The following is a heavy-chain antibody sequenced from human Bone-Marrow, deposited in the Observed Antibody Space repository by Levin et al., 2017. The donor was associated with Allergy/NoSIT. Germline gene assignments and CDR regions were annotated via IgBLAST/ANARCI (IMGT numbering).Heavy chain of an antibody. CDR1: GGSISSYY. Sequence: SETLSLTCTVSGGSISSYYWSWIRQPAGKGLEWIGRIYTSGSTNYNPSLKSRVTMSVDTSKNQFSLKLSSVTAADTAVYYCATYCSSTSCYPYGMDVWGQGTTVTVSS. J-gene: IGHJ6*02. CDR2: IYTSGST. V-gene: IGHV4-4*07. D-gene: IGHD2-2*01. CDR3: ATYCSSTSCYPYGMDV.